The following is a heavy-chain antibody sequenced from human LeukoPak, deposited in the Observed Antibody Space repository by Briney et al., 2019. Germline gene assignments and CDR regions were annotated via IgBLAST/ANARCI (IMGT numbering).Heavy chain of an antibody. Sequence: GGSLRLSCAASGFTFSSYEMNWVRQAPGKGLEWVSYISSSGSTIFYADSVKGRFTISRDNAKNSLYLQMNSLRAEDTAVYYCASDLYSQYYYYYYGMDVWGQGTTVTVSS. J-gene: IGHJ6*02. D-gene: IGHD4-11*01. CDR3: ASDLYSQYYYYYYGMDV. V-gene: IGHV3-48*03. CDR2: ISSSGSTI. CDR1: GFTFSSYE.